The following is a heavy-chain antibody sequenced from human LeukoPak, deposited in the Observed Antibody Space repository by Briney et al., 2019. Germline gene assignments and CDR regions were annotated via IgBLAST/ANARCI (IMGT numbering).Heavy chain of an antibody. Sequence: GGSLRLSCAASGFTFSSYVMHWVRQAPGKGLEWVAIISYDGSNEYYADSVKGRFTISRDNSKNSLYLQMNSLRSEDTAVYYCARSWGGDYVFTYYYYMDAWGKGTTVTVSS. CDR2: ISYDGSNE. D-gene: IGHD4-17*01. CDR1: GFTFSSYV. V-gene: IGHV3-30*04. CDR3: ARSWGGDYVFTYYYYMDA. J-gene: IGHJ6*03.